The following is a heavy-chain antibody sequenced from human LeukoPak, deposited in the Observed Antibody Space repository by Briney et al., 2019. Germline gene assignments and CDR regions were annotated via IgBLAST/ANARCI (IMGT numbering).Heavy chain of an antibody. D-gene: IGHD3-10*01. J-gene: IGHJ4*02. Sequence: GGSLRLSCAASGFTFYDYAMHWVRQAPGKGLEGVSGISWNSGSIVYADSVKGRFTISRDNAKNSLYLQMNSLRAEDTALYYCAKDLNYYGSGSFDYWGQGTLVTVSS. CDR3: AKDLNYYGSGSFDY. V-gene: IGHV3-9*01. CDR1: GFTFYDYA. CDR2: ISWNSGSI.